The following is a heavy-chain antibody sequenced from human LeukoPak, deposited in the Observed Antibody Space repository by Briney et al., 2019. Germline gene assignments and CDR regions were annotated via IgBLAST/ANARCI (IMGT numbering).Heavy chain of an antibody. V-gene: IGHV4-59*01. Sequence: SETLSLTCSVSGGYISTYYWSWIRQPPGRGLEWIGYVYYSGSTNYNPSLKSRVTMSVDTSKNQFSLQLRSVTPADTAVYYCTRDKGPSADRTAFDFWGQGPWSPSPQ. CDR3: TRDKGPSADRTAFDF. D-gene: IGHD2-2*01. J-gene: IGHJ4*02. CDR1: GGYISTYY. CDR2: VYYSGST.